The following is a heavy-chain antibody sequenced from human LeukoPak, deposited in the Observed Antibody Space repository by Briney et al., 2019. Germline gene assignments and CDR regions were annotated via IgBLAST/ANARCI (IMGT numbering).Heavy chain of an antibody. Sequence: ASVKVSCKASGGTFSSYAISWVRQAPGQGLEWMGGIIPIFGTANYAQKFQGRVTITADESTSTAYMELSSLRSEDTAVYYCARDVYYDSSDYPQGGFDYWGQRTLVTVSS. V-gene: IGHV1-69*01. D-gene: IGHD3-22*01. CDR3: ARDVYYDSSDYPQGGFDY. CDR2: IIPIFGTA. J-gene: IGHJ4*02. CDR1: GGTFSSYA.